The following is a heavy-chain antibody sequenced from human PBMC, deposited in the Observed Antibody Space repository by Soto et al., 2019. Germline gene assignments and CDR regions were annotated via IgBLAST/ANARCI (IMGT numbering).Heavy chain of an antibody. J-gene: IGHJ4*02. CDR2: ISGSSSSR. CDR1: GFTFSEYY. CDR3: ARGPRRDGYNDLDS. V-gene: IGHV3-11*06. Sequence: QVHLVESGGGLVRPGGSLKLSCAASGFTFSEYYMSWIRQAPGKGLEWVSSISGSSSSRKYADSVRGRFTISRDYAKNSLYLQMNSLRVEDTALYFCARGPRRDGYNDLDSWGQGTLVTVSS. D-gene: IGHD1-1*01.